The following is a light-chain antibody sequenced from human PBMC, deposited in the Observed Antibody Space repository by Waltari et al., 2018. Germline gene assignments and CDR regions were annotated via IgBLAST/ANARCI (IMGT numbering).Light chain of an antibody. CDR3: QQYSISPFT. Sequence: EIVLTQAPRNLSSSPGERATLSCRASQTVYSNWLAWYQQRPGQAPRLLISRASDRATGTPDRFSGSVSGTEFTLTISRLEPEDFAVYYCQQYSISPFTFGLGTRVDV. CDR2: RAS. CDR1: QTVYSNW. J-gene: IGKJ3*01. V-gene: IGKV3-20*01.